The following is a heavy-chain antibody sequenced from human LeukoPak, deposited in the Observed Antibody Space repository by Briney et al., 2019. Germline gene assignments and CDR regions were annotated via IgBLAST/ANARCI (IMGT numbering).Heavy chain of an antibody. J-gene: IGHJ4*02. CDR1: GFTFSSYA. V-gene: IGHV3-23*01. CDR2: ISGSGGST. D-gene: IGHD3-3*01. Sequence: GGSLRLSCAASGFTFSSYAMSWVRQAPGKGLEWVSVISGSGGSTYYADSVKGRFTISRDKSKSTVYLQMNNLRAEDTAVYYCATDGGRREFDYWGQGTLVTVSS. CDR3: ATDGGRREFDY.